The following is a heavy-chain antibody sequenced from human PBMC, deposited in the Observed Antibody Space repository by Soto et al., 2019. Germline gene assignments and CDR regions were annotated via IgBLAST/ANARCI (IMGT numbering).Heavy chain of an antibody. CDR1: GFTFSNAW. Sequence: PGGSLRLSCAASGFTFSNAWMSWVRQAPGKGLEWVGRIKSKTDGGTTDYAAPVKGRFTISRDNSKNTLYLQMNSLRAEDTAVYYWARVSPWSRGVFDYWGQGTLVTVSS. D-gene: IGHD3-3*01. J-gene: IGHJ4*02. V-gene: IGHV3-15*01. CDR3: ARVSPWSRGVFDY. CDR2: IKSKTDGGTT.